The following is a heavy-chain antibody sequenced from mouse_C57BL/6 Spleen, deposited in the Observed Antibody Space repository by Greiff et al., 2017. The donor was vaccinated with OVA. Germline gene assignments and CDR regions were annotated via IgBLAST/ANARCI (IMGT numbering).Heavy chain of an antibody. CDR1: GFTFSDYG. CDR2: ISSGSSTI. Sequence: EVKLVESGGGLVKPGGSLKLSCAASGFTFSDYGMHWVRQAPEKGLEWVAYISSGSSTIYYADTVKGRCTISRDNAKNTLFLQMTSLRSEDTAMYYCATFYDYFDYWGQGTTLTVSS. J-gene: IGHJ2*01. CDR3: ATFYDYFDY. D-gene: IGHD2-3*01. V-gene: IGHV5-17*01.